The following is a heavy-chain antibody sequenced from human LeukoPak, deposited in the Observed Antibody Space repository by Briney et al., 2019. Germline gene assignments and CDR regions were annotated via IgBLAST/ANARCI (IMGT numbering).Heavy chain of an antibody. J-gene: IGHJ4*02. CDR2: INHSGST. CDR3: ARSRSDGYRDVDY. D-gene: IGHD5-24*01. V-gene: IGHV4-34*01. CDR1: GGSFSGYY. Sequence: SETLSLTCAVYGGSFSGYYWSWIRQPPGKGLEWIGEINHSGSTNYNPSLKRGVTISVDTFQNPLSLKRGSVTAADTAVYYCARSRSDGYRDVDYWGQGTLVTVSS.